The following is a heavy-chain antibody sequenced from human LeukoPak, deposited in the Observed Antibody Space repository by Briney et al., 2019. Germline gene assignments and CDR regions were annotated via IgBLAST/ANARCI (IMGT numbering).Heavy chain of an antibody. CDR3: ARSRGYSYGTTFLDY. CDR1: GGSISSGSYY. CDR2: IYTSGST. V-gene: IGHV4-61*02. D-gene: IGHD5-18*01. Sequence: SETLSLTCTVSGGSISSGSYYWSWIRQPAGKGLEWIGRIYTSGSTNYNPSLKSRVTISVDTSKNQFSLKLSSVTAADTAVYYCARSRGYSYGTTFLDYWGQGTLVTVSS. J-gene: IGHJ4*02.